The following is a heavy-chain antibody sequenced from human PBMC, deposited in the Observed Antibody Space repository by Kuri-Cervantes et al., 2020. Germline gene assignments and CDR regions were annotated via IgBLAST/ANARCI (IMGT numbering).Heavy chain of an antibody. CDR3: ATRLPLNYDILTGPIDY. CDR1: GLTFSSYS. V-gene: IGHV3-21*01. CDR2: ISSSSSYI. Sequence: GGSLRLSCAASGLTFSSYSMNWVRQAPGKGLEWVSSISSSSSYIYYADSVKGRFTISRDNAKNSLYLQMSSLRAEETAVYYCATRLPLNYDILTGPIDYWGQGTLVTVSS. J-gene: IGHJ4*02. D-gene: IGHD3-9*01.